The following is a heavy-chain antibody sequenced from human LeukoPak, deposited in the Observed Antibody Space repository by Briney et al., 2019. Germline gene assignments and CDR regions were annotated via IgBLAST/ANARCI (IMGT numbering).Heavy chain of an antibody. Sequence: GGSLRLSCAASGFTFSRNGMTWVRQAPGKGLEWVSAISGSGGSTYYADSVKGRFTISRDNSKNTLYLQMNSLRAEDTAVYYCATDLIHYYASGAKTWGQGTLVTVSS. V-gene: IGHV3-23*01. CDR1: GFTFSRNG. CDR2: ISGSGGST. J-gene: IGHJ5*02. D-gene: IGHD3-10*01. CDR3: ATDLIHYYASGAKT.